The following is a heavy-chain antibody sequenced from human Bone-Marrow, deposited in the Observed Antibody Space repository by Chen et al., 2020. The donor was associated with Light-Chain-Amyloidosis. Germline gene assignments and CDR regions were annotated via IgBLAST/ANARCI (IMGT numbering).Heavy chain of an antibody. Sequence: EVQFVEFGGGLVQSGRSLTLSFAASGFTLSSYWMHWVRQAPGKGLVWVSHINGAGSGTDYADYVTGRFIISRDNTKNTLYLQMNSLGVEDTAVYYCARSLGPYGMDVWGQGTTVTVSS. CDR2: INGAGSGT. CDR3: ARSLGPYGMDV. V-gene: IGHV3-74*01. CDR1: GFTLSSYW. D-gene: IGHD1-26*01. J-gene: IGHJ6*02.